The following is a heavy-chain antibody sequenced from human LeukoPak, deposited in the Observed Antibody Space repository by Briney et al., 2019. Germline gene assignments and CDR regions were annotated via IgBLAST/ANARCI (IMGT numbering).Heavy chain of an antibody. J-gene: IGHJ6*03. CDR1: GFTFSSYA. Sequence: GGSLRLSCAPSGFTFSSYAMSWVRQAPGKGLEWVSAISGSGGSTYYADSVKGRFTISRDNSKNTLYLQMNSLRAEDTAVYYCAKDLAYYYYYYMDVWGKGTTVTVSS. V-gene: IGHV3-23*01. CDR3: AKDLAYYYYYYMDV. CDR2: ISGSGGST. D-gene: IGHD3-16*01.